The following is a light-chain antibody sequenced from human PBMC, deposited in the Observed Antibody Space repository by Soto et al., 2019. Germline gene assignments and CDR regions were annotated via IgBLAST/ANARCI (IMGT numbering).Light chain of an antibody. CDR3: SSYTSSSTPFDV. J-gene: IGLJ1*01. V-gene: IGLV2-14*01. CDR2: DVS. CDR1: SSDVGGYNY. Sequence: QSALTQPASVSGSPGQSITISCTGTSSDVGGYNYVSWYQQHPGKAPKLMIYDVSNRPSGVSNRFSGSKSGNTASLTISGLQAEDEADYYSSSYTSSSTPFDVFGTGTKLTVL.